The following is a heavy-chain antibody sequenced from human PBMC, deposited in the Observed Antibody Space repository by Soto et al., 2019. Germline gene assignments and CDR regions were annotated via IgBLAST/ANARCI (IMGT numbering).Heavy chain of an antibody. D-gene: IGHD3-10*01. Sequence: GGSLRLSCAASGFTFNNYWMHWVRQAPGKGLVWVSRIKTDGSSPNYADSVEGRFTISSDNAKNTLYLQMNRLRVEDTAVYYCARDRIAGSGSCDNWGQGTLVTVSS. CDR1: GFTFNNYW. CDR2: IKTDGSSP. J-gene: IGHJ4*02. V-gene: IGHV3-74*01. CDR3: ARDRIAGSGSCDN.